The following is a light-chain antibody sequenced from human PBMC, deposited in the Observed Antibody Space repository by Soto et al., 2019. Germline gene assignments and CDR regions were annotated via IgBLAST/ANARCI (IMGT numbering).Light chain of an antibody. CDR3: QHYNELPLT. V-gene: IGKV3-15*01. Sequence: EILMTQSPATLSVSPGERATLSCRASQSVSNNLAWYQQKPGQAPRLLIFGASTRAIGIPARFSGSGSGTDFTLTISSLQSEDFAVYYCQHYNELPLTFGGGTKVDIK. J-gene: IGKJ4*01. CDR2: GAS. CDR1: QSVSNN.